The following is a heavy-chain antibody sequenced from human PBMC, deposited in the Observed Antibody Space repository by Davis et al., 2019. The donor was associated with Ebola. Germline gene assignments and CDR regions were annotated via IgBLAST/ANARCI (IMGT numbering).Heavy chain of an antibody. Sequence: SETLFLTCAVSGYSINRGFTWGWIRQPPGKGLEWIGSIYYSGSINYSPSLKSRVTISADTSKNQFSLRLKSVTAADTAMYYCARDYVYWGQGILVTVSS. CDR3: ARDYVY. CDR2: IYYSGSI. J-gene: IGHJ4*02. V-gene: IGHV4-38-2*02. CDR1: GYSINRGFT. D-gene: IGHD1-14*01.